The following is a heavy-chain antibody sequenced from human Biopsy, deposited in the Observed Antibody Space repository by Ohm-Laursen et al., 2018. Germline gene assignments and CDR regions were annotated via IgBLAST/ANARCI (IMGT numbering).Heavy chain of an antibody. CDR1: GFPFDDYA. D-gene: IGHD3-10*01. CDR2: ISYSGSGE. Sequence: SLRLSCAASGFPFDDYAIHWLRQAPAKGLEWVAVISYSGSGEYYADSLQRRFTISRDNPKNTVDLQMNSLRAEDTAVFYCAKDRGVARTYYYYPYGMDVWGQGTTVTVSS. V-gene: IGHV3-30*18. CDR3: AKDRGVARTYYYYPYGMDV. J-gene: IGHJ6*02.